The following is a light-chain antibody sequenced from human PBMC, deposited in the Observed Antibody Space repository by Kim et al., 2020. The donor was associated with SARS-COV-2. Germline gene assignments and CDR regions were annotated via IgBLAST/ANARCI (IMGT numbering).Light chain of an antibody. CDR2: GAS. J-gene: IGKJ5*01. Sequence: ASVGARVTITCRASQDIRNDLGWYQQNPGRAPKRLIYGASSLQSGVPSRFSCSGSGTEFTLTISSLQPEDFATYFCLQHNTYPITFGQGTRLEIK. CDR3: LQHNTYPIT. CDR1: QDIRND. V-gene: IGKV1-17*01.